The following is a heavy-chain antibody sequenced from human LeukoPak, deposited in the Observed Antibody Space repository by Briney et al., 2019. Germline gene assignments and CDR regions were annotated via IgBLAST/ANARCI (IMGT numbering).Heavy chain of an antibody. CDR3: TTGAGRDIVVVVAAYHYYYMDV. CDR2: IKSKTDGGTT. D-gene: IGHD2-15*01. V-gene: IGHV3-15*01. J-gene: IGHJ6*03. CDR1: GFTFSSYE. Sequence: GGSLRLSCAASGFTFSSYEMNWVRQAPGKGLEWVGRIKSKTDGGTTDYAAPVKGRFTISRDDSKNTLYLQMNSLKTEDTAVYYCTTGAGRDIVVVVAAYHYYYMDVWGKGTTVTVSS.